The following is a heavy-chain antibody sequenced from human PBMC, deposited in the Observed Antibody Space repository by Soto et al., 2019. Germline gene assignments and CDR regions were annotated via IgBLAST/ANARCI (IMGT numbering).Heavy chain of an antibody. D-gene: IGHD6-13*01. CDR1: GFTFSSYA. CDR2: ISGSGGST. J-gene: IGHJ4*02. CDR3: AKDGEGFIAAAEPIYYFDY. V-gene: IGHV3-23*01. Sequence: EVQLLESGGGLVQPGGSLRLSCAASGFTFSSYAMRWVRQAQGKGLEWVSAISGSGGSTYYADSVKGRFTISREHSKNTLSLQMNCLRAEDTAIYYCAKDGEGFIAAAEPIYYFDYWGQGNLVTVYS.